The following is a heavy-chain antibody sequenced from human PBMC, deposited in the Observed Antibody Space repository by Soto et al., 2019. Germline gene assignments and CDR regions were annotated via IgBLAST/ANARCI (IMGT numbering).Heavy chain of an antibody. J-gene: IGHJ6*02. D-gene: IGHD3-10*01. CDR3: AQMWFGELWHGMDV. Sequence: QLQLVQSGAEVKKPGSSVKVSCKASGGDFNSYTLSWVRQAPGQGPERMGTIIPILDVSKNAQKFQGRVTITADKSTATVYMELRSLKSEDTAIYYCAQMWFGELWHGMDVWGQGTTVTVSS. V-gene: IGHV1-69*02. CDR2: IIPILDVS. CDR1: GGDFNSYT.